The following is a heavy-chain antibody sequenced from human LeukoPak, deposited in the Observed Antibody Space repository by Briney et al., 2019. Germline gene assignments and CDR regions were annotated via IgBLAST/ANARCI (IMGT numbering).Heavy chain of an antibody. V-gene: IGHV4-34*01. D-gene: IGHD5-18*01. CDR3: ARAYRAHQTFHSYHYFDY. Sequence: SETLSLTCAVYGGSSSNYYWNWIRQSPGKGLEWMGEINQSGSTKYNPSLKSRVTISGDTSKNQFSLRLNSVTAADTAVYFCARAYRAHQTFHSYHYFDYWGQGTLVTVSS. CDR2: INQSGST. J-gene: IGHJ4*02. CDR1: GGSSSNYY.